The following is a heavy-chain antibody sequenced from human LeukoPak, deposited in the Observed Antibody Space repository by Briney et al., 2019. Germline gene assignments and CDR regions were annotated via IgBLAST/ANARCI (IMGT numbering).Heavy chain of an antibody. CDR3: ARGYGAHSMDV. Sequence: SETLSLTCAVYGGSFIDYYWSWIRQPPGKGLEWIGEINHSGSTNYNPSLKSRVTISVDTSKNQFSLKLSSVTAADTAVYYCARGYGAHSMDVWGQGTTVTVSS. J-gene: IGHJ6*02. CDR1: GGSFIDYY. V-gene: IGHV4-34*01. CDR2: INHSGST. D-gene: IGHD4-17*01.